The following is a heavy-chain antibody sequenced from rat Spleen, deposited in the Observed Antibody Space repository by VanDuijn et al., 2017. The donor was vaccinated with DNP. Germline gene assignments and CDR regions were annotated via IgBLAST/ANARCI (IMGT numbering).Heavy chain of an antibody. V-gene: IGHV5S10*01. J-gene: IGHJ2*01. CDR3: ARPDH. Sequence: EVQLVESGGGLVQPGRSLKISCTASGFTFSDYNMAWVRQAPNKGLEWVATIIYDGNKAFYRDSVKGRLTISRDNAKNTQYLQMDSLRSDDTATYYCARPDHWGQGVMVTVSS. CDR1: GFTFSDYN. CDR2: IIYDGNKA.